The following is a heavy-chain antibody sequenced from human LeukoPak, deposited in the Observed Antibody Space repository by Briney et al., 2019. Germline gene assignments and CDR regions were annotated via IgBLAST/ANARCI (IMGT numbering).Heavy chain of an antibody. CDR2: IYYSGCT. V-gene: IGHV4-59*01. CDR3: ARDSREGASYSSSWYYFDY. CDR1: GGSISSYY. D-gene: IGHD6-13*01. Sequence: SETLSLTCTVSGGSISSYYWSWIRQPPGKGLEWIGYIYYSGCTNYNPSLKSRVTISVDTSKNQFSLKLSSVTAADAAVYYCARDSREGASYSSSWYYFDYWGQGTLVTVSS. J-gene: IGHJ4*02.